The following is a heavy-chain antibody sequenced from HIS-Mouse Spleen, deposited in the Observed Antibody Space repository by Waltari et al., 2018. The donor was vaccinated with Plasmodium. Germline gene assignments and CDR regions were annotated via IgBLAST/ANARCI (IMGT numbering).Heavy chain of an antibody. D-gene: IGHD1-1*01. J-gene: IGHJ4*02. CDR2: ISGRGGST. Sequence: EVQLLESGGGLVQPGGSLRLSCAASGFPFSSYAMSWVRQAPGKGLEWVSAISGRGGSTYYADSVKGRFTISRDNSKNTLYLQMNSLRAEDTAVYYCAILVQLEPPFDYWGQGTLVTVSS. CDR3: AILVQLEPPFDY. V-gene: IGHV3-23*01. CDR1: GFPFSSYA.